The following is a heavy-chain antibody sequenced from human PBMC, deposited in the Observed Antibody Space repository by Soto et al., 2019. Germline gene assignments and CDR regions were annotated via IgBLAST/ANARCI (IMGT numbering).Heavy chain of an antibody. CDR1: GVTFSRYW. J-gene: IGHJ4*02. Sequence: PGGPLRLSCAASGVTFSRYWMDWVRQAPRKGLEWVAGISGWGGSTNYADSVKGRFTLSRDNSKSTLDLQLNSLRVEDTAAYYCVRRGGSGSYYFDYWGQGALVTVSS. CDR3: VRRGGSGSYYFDY. V-gene: IGHV3-23*01. D-gene: IGHD3-10*01. CDR2: ISGWGGST.